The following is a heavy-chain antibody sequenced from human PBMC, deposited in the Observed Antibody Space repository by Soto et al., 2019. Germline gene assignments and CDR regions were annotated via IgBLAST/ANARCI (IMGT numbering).Heavy chain of an antibody. V-gene: IGHV3-48*01. CDR3: ATVCRFCSGSNSLY. Sequence: EVQLVESGGALVQPGGSLRLSCAASGFTFSNYAMNWVRQAPGKGLEWVSYISTGDSPIYYADSVKGRFTISRDNAKKSPYLQMISLRAEDTAVYYCATVCRFCSGSNSLYWGRGTLVTVSS. CDR2: ISTGDSPI. CDR1: GFTFSNYA. J-gene: IGHJ4*02. D-gene: IGHD2-15*01.